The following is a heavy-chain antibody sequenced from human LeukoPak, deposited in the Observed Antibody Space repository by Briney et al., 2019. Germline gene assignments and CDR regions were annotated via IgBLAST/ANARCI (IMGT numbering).Heavy chain of an antibody. V-gene: IGHV3-23*01. D-gene: IGHD3-22*01. CDR1: GFTFSSYG. CDR2: ISGSGGST. J-gene: IGHJ4*02. CDR3: ASSKGSSGYYYLGY. Sequence: GGSLRLSCAASGFTFSSYGMSWVRQAPGKGLEWVSAISGSGGSTYYADSVKGRFTISRDNAKNSLYLQMNSLRAEDTAVYYCASSKGSSGYYYLGYWGQGTLVTVSS.